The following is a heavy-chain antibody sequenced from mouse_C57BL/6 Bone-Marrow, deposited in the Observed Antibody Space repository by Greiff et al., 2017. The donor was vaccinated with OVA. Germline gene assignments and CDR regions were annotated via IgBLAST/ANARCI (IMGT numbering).Heavy chain of an antibody. Sequence: VQLQQPGAELVMPGASVKLSCKASGYTFTSYWMHWVKQRPGQGLEWIGEIDPSDSYTNYNQKFKGKSTLTVDKSSSTAYMQLSSLTSEDSAVYYCARGPFAYGGRGTLVTVSA. V-gene: IGHV1-69*01. CDR1: GYTFTSYW. J-gene: IGHJ3*01. CDR2: IDPSDSYT. CDR3: ARGPFAY.